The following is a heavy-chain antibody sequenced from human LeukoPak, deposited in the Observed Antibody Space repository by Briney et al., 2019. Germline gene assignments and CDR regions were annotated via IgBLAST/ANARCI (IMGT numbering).Heavy chain of an antibody. D-gene: IGHD2-15*01. J-gene: IGHJ5*02. V-gene: IGHV3-23*01. CDR3: AKQWWQLARFDP. CDR1: GFTFSSSA. CDR2: IGGGGST. Sequence: PGGSLRLPCAAPGFTFSSSAMSWVRQAPGKGLEWVSGIGGGGSTYYADSVKGRFTISRDNSKNTLHLQMNSLRVEDTAVYYCAKQWWQLARFDPWGQGTLVTVSS.